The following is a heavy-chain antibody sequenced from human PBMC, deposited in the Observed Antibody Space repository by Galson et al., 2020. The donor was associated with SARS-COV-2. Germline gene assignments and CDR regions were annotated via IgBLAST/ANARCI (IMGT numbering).Heavy chain of an antibody. Sequence: TGGSLRLSCAASGFTFSSYAMHWVRQAPGKGLEWVAVISYDGSNKYYADSVKGRFTISRDNSKNTLYLQMNSLRAEDTAMYYCAREWVAATGTEYYYGMYVWGQGTTVTVSS. J-gene: IGHJ6*02. V-gene: IGHV3-30-3*01. CDR2: ISYDGSNK. CDR1: GFTFSSYA. D-gene: IGHD6-13*01. CDR3: AREWVAATGTEYYYGMYV.